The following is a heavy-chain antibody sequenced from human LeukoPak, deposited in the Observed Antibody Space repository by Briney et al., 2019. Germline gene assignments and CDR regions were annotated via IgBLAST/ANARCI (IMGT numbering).Heavy chain of an antibody. V-gene: IGHV4-39*01. CDR1: GGSISSSSYY. D-gene: IGHD6-25*01. Sequence: TSVTLSLTCSVSGGSISSSSYYWGWIRQPPGKGLEWIGTIYYSGRTYYNPTLKSRVTMSVDTSKNQFSLRLSSVTAADTAVYYCARRRSLSIAAAFDYWGQGTLVTVSS. CDR2: IYYSGRT. CDR3: ARRRSLSIAAAFDY. J-gene: IGHJ4*02.